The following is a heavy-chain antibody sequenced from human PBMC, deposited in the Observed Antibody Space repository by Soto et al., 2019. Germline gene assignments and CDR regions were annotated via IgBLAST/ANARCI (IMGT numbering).Heavy chain of an antibody. J-gene: IGHJ4*02. CDR2: IYYSGIT. CDR1: GGSISSGGYY. CDR3: ARPAEYQLLSGGKTFDY. V-gene: IGHV4-31*03. Sequence: QVQLQESGPGLVKPSQTLSLTCTVSGGSISSGGYYWSWIRQHPGKGLEWIGYIYYSGITYSNPSLKSRVTISVDTSKNQFSLKLSSVTAADPAVYDCARPAEYQLLSGGKTFDYWGQGTLVTVSS. D-gene: IGHD2-2*01.